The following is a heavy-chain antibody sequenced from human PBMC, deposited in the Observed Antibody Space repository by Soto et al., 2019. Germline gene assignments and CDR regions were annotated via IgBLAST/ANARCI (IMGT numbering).Heavy chain of an antibody. Sequence: QVQLVQSGAEVKKPGSSVKVSCKASGGTFSSYAISWVRQAPGQGLEWMGGIIPIFGTANYAQKFQGRVRITADASTSPAYMELSSLRSEDTAVYYCASSVAKYYYYGMDVWGQGTTVTVSS. V-gene: IGHV1-69*12. CDR1: GGTFSSYA. D-gene: IGHD5-12*01. CDR2: IIPIFGTA. J-gene: IGHJ6*02. CDR3: ASSVAKYYYYGMDV.